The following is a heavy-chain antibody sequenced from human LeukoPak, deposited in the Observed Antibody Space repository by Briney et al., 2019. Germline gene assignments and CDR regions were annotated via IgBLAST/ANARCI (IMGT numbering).Heavy chain of an antibody. CDR2: ISAYNGNT. Sequence: GASVKVSCKASGYTFTSYGISWVRQAPGQGLEWMGWISAYNGNTNYAQKLQGRVTMTTDTSTSTAYMELRSLRSDDTAVYYCARAQWPMTTVTAVDYWGQGTLVTVSS. V-gene: IGHV1-18*01. CDR3: ARAQWPMTTVTAVDY. CDR1: GYTFTSYG. J-gene: IGHJ4*02. D-gene: IGHD4-17*01.